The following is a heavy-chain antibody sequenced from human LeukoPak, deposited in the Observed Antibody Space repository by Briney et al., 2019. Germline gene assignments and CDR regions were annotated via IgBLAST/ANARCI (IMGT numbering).Heavy chain of an antibody. Sequence: SVKVSCKASGGTFSSYAISWVRQAPGQGLEWMGGIIPIFGTANYAQKFQGRVTITTDESTSTAYMELSSLRSEDTAVYYCARDLYYDSSGLEGAFDIWGQGTMVTVSS. D-gene: IGHD3-22*01. CDR1: GGTFSSYA. J-gene: IGHJ3*02. CDR2: IIPIFGTA. CDR3: ARDLYYDSSGLEGAFDI. V-gene: IGHV1-69*05.